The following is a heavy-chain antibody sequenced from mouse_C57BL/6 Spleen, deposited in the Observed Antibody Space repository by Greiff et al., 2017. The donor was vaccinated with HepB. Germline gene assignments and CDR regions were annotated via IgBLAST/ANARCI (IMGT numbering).Heavy chain of an antibody. D-gene: IGHD1-1*01. Sequence: QVQLQQSGPELVKPGASVKISCKASGYAFSSSWMNWVKQRPGKGLEWIGRIYPGDGDTNYNGKFKGKATLTADKSSSTAYMQLSSLTSEDSAVYFCAPLLRENAMDYWGQGTSVTVSS. CDR3: APLLRENAMDY. J-gene: IGHJ4*01. V-gene: IGHV1-82*01. CDR1: GYAFSSSW. CDR2: IYPGDGDT.